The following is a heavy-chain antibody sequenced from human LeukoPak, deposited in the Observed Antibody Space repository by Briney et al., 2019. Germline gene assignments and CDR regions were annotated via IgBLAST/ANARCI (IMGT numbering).Heavy chain of an antibody. CDR1: GFTFSSYA. V-gene: IGHV3-23*01. Sequence: GGSLRLSCAASGFTFSSYAMSWVRQAPGKGPEWVSAISGSGGSTYYADSVKGRFTISRHNSKNTLYLQMNSLRAEDTAVYYCARAGPYSSGWYFFYFDYWGQGTLVTVSS. CDR2: ISGSGGST. D-gene: IGHD6-19*01. J-gene: IGHJ4*02. CDR3: ARAGPYSSGWYFFYFDY.